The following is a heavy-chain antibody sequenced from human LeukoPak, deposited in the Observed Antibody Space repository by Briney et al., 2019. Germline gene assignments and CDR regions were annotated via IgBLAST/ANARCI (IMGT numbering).Heavy chain of an antibody. Sequence: ASVKVSCKASGYTFTSYGISWVRQAPGQGLEWMGWISAYNGNTNYAQKFQGRVTITRDTSASTAYMELSSLRSEDTAVYYCARARRAVGPQGWFDPWGQGTLVTVSS. CDR2: ISAYNGNT. D-gene: IGHD1-26*01. J-gene: IGHJ5*02. CDR3: ARARRAVGPQGWFDP. V-gene: IGHV1-18*01. CDR1: GYTFTSYG.